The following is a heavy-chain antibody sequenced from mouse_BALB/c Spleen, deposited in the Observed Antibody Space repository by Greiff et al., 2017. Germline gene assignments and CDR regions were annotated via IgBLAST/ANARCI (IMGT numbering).Heavy chain of an antibody. J-gene: IGHJ2*01. CDR2: ISYSGST. CDR3: ARREDGYYFDY. Sequence: EVKLVESGPGLVKPSQSLSLTCTVTGYSITSDYAWNWIRQFPGNKLEWMGYISYSGSTSYNPSLKSRISITRDTSKNQFFLQLNSVTTEDTATYYCARREDGYYFDYWGQGTTLTVSS. CDR1: GYSITSDYA. V-gene: IGHV3-2*02. D-gene: IGHD2-3*01.